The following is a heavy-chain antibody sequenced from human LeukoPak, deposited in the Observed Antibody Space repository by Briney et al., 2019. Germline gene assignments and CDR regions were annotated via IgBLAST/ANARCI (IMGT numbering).Heavy chain of an antibody. Sequence: ASVTVSCKASGYTFTSYAMNWVRQAPGQGLEWMGWINTDTGNPTYAQGFTGRFVFSLDTSVSTAYLQISSLKAEDTAVYYCARDYWNGQTGTTGNFDYWGQGTLVTVSS. CDR2: INTDTGNP. D-gene: IGHD1-7*01. CDR3: ARDYWNGQTGTTGNFDY. CDR1: GYTFTSYA. V-gene: IGHV7-4-1*02. J-gene: IGHJ4*02.